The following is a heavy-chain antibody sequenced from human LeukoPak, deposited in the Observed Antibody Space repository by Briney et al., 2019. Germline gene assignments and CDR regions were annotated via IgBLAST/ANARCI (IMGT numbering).Heavy chain of an antibody. CDR1: GFTFSSYA. Sequence: GGSLRLSCAASGFTFSSYAVHWVRQAPGKGLEWVAVISYDGRNKYYADSVKGRFAISRDDSKNTLYLQMNTLRPEDTAVYYCGKDRERYYYFGMDVWGQGTTVTVSS. J-gene: IGHJ6*02. V-gene: IGHV3-30*09. CDR2: ISYDGRNK. D-gene: IGHD1-26*01. CDR3: GKDRERYYYFGMDV.